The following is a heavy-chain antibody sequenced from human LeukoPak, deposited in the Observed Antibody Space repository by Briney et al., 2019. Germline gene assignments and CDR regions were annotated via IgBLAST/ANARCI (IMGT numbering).Heavy chain of an antibody. D-gene: IGHD3-9*01. CDR2: ISAYNGNT. Sequence: ASVKVSCKASGYTFTSYGISWVRQAPGQGLEWMGWISAYNGNTNYAQKLQGRVTMTTDTSTSTAYMELRSLRSDDTAAYYCARDLLRYFDWLVDYWGQGTLVTVSS. J-gene: IGHJ4*02. V-gene: IGHV1-18*01. CDR3: ARDLLRYFDWLVDY. CDR1: GYTFTSYG.